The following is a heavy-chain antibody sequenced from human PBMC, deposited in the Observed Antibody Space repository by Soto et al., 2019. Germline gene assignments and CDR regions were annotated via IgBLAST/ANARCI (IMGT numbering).Heavy chain of an antibody. CDR1: GGSFSGYY. Sequence: PSETLSLTCAVYGGSFSGYYWSWIRQPPGKGLEWMGEINHSGSTNYNPSLKSRVTISVDTSKNQFSLKLSSVTAADTAVYYCARAPRYFDWSRSRSHGMDFWGQGTTVT. D-gene: IGHD3-9*01. J-gene: IGHJ6*02. CDR2: INHSGST. V-gene: IGHV4-34*01. CDR3: ARAPRYFDWSRSRSHGMDF.